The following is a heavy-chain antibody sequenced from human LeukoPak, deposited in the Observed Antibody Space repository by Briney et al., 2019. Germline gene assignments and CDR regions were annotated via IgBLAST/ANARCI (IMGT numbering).Heavy chain of an antibody. D-gene: IGHD2-2*01. CDR3: AKGAREDIVVVPAVPRYYYYYMDV. CDR1: GFTFSSYE. J-gene: IGHJ6*03. Sequence: GGSLRLSCAASGFTFSSYEVNWVRQAPGKGLEWVSLISWDGGSTYYADSVKGRFTISRDNSKNSLYLQMNSLRTEDTALYYCAKGAREDIVVVPAVPRYYYYYMDVWGKGTTVTISS. CDR2: ISWDGGST. V-gene: IGHV3-43*01.